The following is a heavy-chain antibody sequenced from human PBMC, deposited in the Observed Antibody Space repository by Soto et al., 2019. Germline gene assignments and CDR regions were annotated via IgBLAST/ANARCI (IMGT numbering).Heavy chain of an antibody. Sequence: GESLKISCKGSGYSFTSYWISWVRQMPGKGLEWMGRIDPSDSYTNYSPSFQGHVTISADKSISTAYLQWSSLKASDTAMYYCATLSDNYYDSSGKHYYGMDVWVQGTTVTVSS. J-gene: IGHJ6*02. CDR2: IDPSDSYT. CDR3: ATLSDNYYDSSGKHYYGMDV. CDR1: GYSFTSYW. D-gene: IGHD3-22*01. V-gene: IGHV5-10-1*01.